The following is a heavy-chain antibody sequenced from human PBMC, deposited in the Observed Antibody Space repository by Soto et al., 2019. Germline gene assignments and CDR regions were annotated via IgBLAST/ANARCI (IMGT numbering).Heavy chain of an antibody. J-gene: IGHJ6*02. D-gene: IGHD3-10*01. CDR2: IYHSGSA. CDR1: GGSISSGGYS. CDR3: ARARGGLSGSHGMDV. Sequence: QLQLQESGSGLVKPSQTLSLTCAVSGGSISSGGYSWSWIRQPPGKGLEWIGYIYHSGSAYYNPSFQSRVTIPVARSKTQSSLNMSSVTAADTAVYYSARARGGLSGSHGMDVWGQGTTVSVSS. V-gene: IGHV4-30-2*01.